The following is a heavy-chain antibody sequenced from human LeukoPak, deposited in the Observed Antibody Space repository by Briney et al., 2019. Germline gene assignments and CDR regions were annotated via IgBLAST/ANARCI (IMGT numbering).Heavy chain of an antibody. D-gene: IGHD1-26*01. CDR1: GFTFSSYA. Sequence: PGGSLRLSCAASGFTFSSYAMSWVRQAPGKALEWVSLLYSDDSAYYPDSVKGRFTISRDNSKSTLHLQMDTLRTEDTAMYYCARDPWQGSTTLHWGQGIMVTVSS. V-gene: IGHV3-66*02. J-gene: IGHJ4*02. CDR2: LYSDDSA. CDR3: ARDPWQGSTTLH.